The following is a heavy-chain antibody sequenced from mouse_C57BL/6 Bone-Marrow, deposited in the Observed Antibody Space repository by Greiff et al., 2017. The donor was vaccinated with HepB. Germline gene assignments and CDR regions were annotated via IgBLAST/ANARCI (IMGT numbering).Heavy chain of an antibody. CDR2: IDPSDSYT. CDR3: AISSIYGNWDY. CDR1: GYTFTSYW. Sequence: QVQLQQPGAELVMPGASVKLSCKASGYTFTSYWMHWVKQRPGQSLEWIGEIDPSDSYTKYNQKFKGKSTLTVDKSSSTAYMQLSSLTSEDSAVYYCAISSIYGNWDYWGQGTSVTVSS. V-gene: IGHV1-69*01. J-gene: IGHJ4*01. D-gene: IGHD2-1*01.